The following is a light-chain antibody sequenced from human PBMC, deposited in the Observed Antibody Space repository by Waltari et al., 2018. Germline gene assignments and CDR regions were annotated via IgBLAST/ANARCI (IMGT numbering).Light chain of an antibody. V-gene: IGKV3D-15*01. J-gene: IGKJ3*01. CDR3: QQYNNWPPLFT. CDR2: GAS. CDR1: QTISSN. Sequence: EIVMTQSPATLSVSPGDRATLPCRASQTISSNLAWYQQRPGQAPRLLIYGASNRPTGIPARFSGSGSGTEFTLTISSLQSEDFAVYYCQQYNNWPPLFTFGPGTKVDMK.